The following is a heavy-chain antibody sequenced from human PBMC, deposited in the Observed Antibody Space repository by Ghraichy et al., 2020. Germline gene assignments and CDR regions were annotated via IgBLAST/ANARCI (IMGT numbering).Heavy chain of an antibody. J-gene: IGHJ4*02. CDR1: GFTFRSYG. V-gene: IGHV3-30*03. CDR3: ARDNKRWSFDY. D-gene: IGHD2-15*01. CDR2: ISDDGRKI. Sequence: SLRLSCAASGFTFRSYGIHWVRQAPGKGLEWVALISDDGRKIYYADSVKGRFTISRDDSRNTLHLQMNSLRPEDTAVYYCARDNKRWSFDYWGQGTLVTVSS.